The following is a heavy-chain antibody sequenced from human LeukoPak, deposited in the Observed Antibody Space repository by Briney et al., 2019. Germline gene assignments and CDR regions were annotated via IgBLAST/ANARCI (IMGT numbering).Heavy chain of an antibody. CDR2: IRQDGSER. CDR1: GISFSTYW. V-gene: IGHV3-7*01. J-gene: IGHJ4*02. Sequence: GGSLRLSCAASGISFSTYWTSWVRQAPGKGLEWVANIRQDGSERYYVDSVKGRFTISRDNAKNSLYLQMNSLRAEDTAVYYCATGKQLLDYWGQGTLVTVSS. D-gene: IGHD2-15*01. CDR3: ATGKQLLDY.